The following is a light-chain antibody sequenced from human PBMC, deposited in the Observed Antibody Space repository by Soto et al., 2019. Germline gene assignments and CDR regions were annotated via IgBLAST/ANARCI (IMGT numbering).Light chain of an antibody. Sequence: QSVLAQPPSASGTPGQRVTISCSGSTSNVGSNLASWYQQLPGSAPKLLIHNDYERPSGVPDRFSGSKSGTSASLGISGLRSEDEADYFCAVWDDSLSGVVFGGGTKLTVL. CDR3: AVWDDSLSGVV. J-gene: IGLJ2*01. V-gene: IGLV1-47*02. CDR1: TSNVGSNL. CDR2: NDY.